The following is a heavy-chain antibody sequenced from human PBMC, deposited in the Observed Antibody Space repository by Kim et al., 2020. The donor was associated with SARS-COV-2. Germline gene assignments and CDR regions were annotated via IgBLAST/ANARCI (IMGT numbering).Heavy chain of an antibody. V-gene: IGHV4-31*03. CDR2: SYYSGST. CDR3: ARFTTIFGVVVSGFDY. CDR1: GGSISSGGYY. Sequence: SETLSLTCTVSGGSISSGGYYWSRIRQHTGKGLEWIGNSYYSGSTYYNPSLKSRVTISVDTSKNQFPLKLSSGADADTAVYYCARFTTIFGVVVSGFDYWGHGTLVTVSS. J-gene: IGHJ4*01. D-gene: IGHD3-3*01.